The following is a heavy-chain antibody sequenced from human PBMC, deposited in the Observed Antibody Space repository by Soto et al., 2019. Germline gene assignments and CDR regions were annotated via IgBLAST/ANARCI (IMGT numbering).Heavy chain of an antibody. V-gene: IGHV1-3*01. J-gene: IGHJ4*02. D-gene: IGHD1-26*01. CDR2: INADNGNT. CDR3: ARDLRLVGATSLFDY. Sequence: GASVKVSCKASGYIFSVYTIHWVRQAPGQRPEWMGWINADNGNTKYSQKLQGRVTMTTDTSTSTAYMELRSLRSDDTAVYYCARDLRLVGATSLFDYWGQGTLVTVSS. CDR1: GYIFSVYT.